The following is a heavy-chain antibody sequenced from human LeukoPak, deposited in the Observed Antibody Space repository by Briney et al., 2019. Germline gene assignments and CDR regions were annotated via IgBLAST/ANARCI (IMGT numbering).Heavy chain of an antibody. CDR3: AREKIGYYDGSGRGWFDP. D-gene: IGHD3-22*01. Sequence: SETLSLTCTVSNYSISSHYYWGWTRQPPGKGLEWIASIYHSGSTYYNPSLKSRVTISVDMSKKQFSLKLGSVTAADTAVYYCAREKIGYYDGSGRGWFDPWGQGTLVTVSS. CDR1: NYSISSHYY. CDR2: IYHSGST. V-gene: IGHV4-38-2*02. J-gene: IGHJ5*02.